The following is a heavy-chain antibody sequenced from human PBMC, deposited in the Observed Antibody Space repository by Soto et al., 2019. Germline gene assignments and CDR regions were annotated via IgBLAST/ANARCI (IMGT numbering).Heavy chain of an antibody. V-gene: IGHV4-34*01. J-gene: IGHJ4*02. CDR2: INHSGST. CDR3: ARGDYSGYYFDY. Sequence: QVQLQQWGAGLLKPSETLSLTSAVYGGSFSGYYWSWIRQPPGKGLEWIGEINHSGSTNYNPSLKRRVTISVDTSKNQFSLKLSSVTAADTAVYYCARGDYSGYYFDYWGQGTLVTVSS. D-gene: IGHD4-4*01. CDR1: GGSFSGYY.